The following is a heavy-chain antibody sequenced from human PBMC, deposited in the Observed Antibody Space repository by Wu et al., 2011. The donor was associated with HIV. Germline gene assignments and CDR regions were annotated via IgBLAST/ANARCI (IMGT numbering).Heavy chain of an antibody. CDR2: ISAYNGGP. Sequence: QVQLVQSGAEVKKPGASVKVSCKASGYTFSNYGIHWVRQAPGQGLEWMGWISAYNGGPKFAQKFQGRITMTRDTSISTAYMELSGLRSDDTAVYYCAREAVVDYYLDSWGQGTLVTVSS. J-gene: IGHJ4*02. V-gene: IGHV1-18*01. D-gene: IGHD2-2*01. CDR1: GYTFSNYG. CDR3: AREAVVDYYLDS.